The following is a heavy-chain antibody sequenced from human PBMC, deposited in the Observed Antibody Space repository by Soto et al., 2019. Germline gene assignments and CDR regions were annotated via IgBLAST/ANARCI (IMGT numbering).Heavy chain of an antibody. Sequence: SETLSLTCTVSGAPITSNVYFWAWIRQPPGRGLEFIASMHTSGGTYHASSLKSRATMSLDTSKNQFARKLQSVAAADTATYFCAEIVVGATRHSDVDHWGQGTLVTISS. CDR1: GAPITSNVYF. V-gene: IGHV4-39*01. D-gene: IGHD2-15*01. CDR2: MHTSGGT. J-gene: IGHJ4*02. CDR3: AEIVVGATRHSDVDH.